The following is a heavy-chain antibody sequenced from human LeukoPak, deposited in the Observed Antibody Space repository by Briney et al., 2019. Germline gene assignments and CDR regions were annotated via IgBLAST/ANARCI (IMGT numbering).Heavy chain of an antibody. CDR3: ASTTYYYDSSGYYWEYYFDY. J-gene: IGHJ4*02. CDR2: IYSGGST. D-gene: IGHD3-22*01. Sequence: QTGGSLRLSCGASGFTVSSNYMSWVRQAPGKGLEWVSVIYSGGSTYYADSVKGRFTISRDNSKNTLYLQMNSLRAEDTAVYYCASTTYYYDSSGYYWEYYFDYWGQGTLVTVSS. CDR1: GFTVSSNY. V-gene: IGHV3-53*01.